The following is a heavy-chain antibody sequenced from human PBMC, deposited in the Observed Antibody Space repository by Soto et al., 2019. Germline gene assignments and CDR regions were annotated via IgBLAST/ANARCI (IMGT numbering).Heavy chain of an antibody. CDR1: GYTFTSYG. J-gene: IGHJ4*02. CDR3: ARVVWTTVTRHVDY. V-gene: IGHV1-18*01. CDR2: ISAYNGNT. Sequence: ASVKVSFKASGYTFTSYGISWVRQAPGQGLEWMGWISAYNGNTNYAQKLQGRVTMTTDTSTSTAYMELRSLRSDDTAVYYCARVVWTTVTRHVDYWGQGTLVTVSS. D-gene: IGHD4-17*01.